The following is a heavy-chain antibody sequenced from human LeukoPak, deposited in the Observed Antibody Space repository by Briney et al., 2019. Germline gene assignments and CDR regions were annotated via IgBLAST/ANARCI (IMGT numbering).Heavy chain of an antibody. CDR3: ARSFGAPFDY. CDR1: GGSISSSSYY. V-gene: IGHV4-39*01. J-gene: IGHJ4*02. Sequence: PSETLSLTCTVSGGSISSSSYYWGWIRQPPGKGLEWIGSIYYSGSTYYNPSLKSRVTISVDTSKNQFPLKLSSVTAADTAVYYCARSFGAPFDYWGQGTLVTVSS. CDR2: IYYSGST. D-gene: IGHD4/OR15-4a*01.